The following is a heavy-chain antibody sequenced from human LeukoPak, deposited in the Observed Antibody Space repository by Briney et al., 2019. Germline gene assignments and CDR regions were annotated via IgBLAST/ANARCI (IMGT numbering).Heavy chain of an antibody. V-gene: IGHV1-18*04. D-gene: IGHD5-12*01. J-gene: IGHJ4*02. CDR3: ARGYSGYDSCDY. Sequence: ASVKVSCKASGYTFTGYYMHWVRQAPGQGLEWMGWISAYNGNTNYAQKLQGRVTMTTDTSTSTAYMELRSLRSDDTAVYYCARGYSGYDSCDYWGQGTLVTVSS. CDR1: GYTFTGYY. CDR2: ISAYNGNT.